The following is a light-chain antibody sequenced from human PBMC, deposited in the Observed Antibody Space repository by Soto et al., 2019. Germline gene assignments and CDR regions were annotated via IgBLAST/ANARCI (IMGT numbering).Light chain of an antibody. V-gene: IGKV3-11*01. CDR2: DAS. Sequence: EIVLTQSPATLSLSPGERATLSCRASQSVSSYLGWYQQKPGQAPRLLIYDASNRATGIPARFSGSGSGTDFTLTISSLEPEDSALYYCQQCTNCPLAFGGGTKVEIK. J-gene: IGKJ4*01. CDR3: QQCTNCPLA. CDR1: QSVSSY.